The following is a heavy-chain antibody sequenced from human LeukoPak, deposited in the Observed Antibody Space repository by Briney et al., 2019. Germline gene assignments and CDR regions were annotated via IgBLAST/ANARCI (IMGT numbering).Heavy chain of an antibody. J-gene: IGHJ3*02. V-gene: IGHV3-30*18. D-gene: IGHD5-18*01. CDR3: AKPFSMDTAMDAFDI. CDR2: ISYDGSNK. CDR1: GFTFSSYA. Sequence: GGSLRLSCAASGFTFSSYAMHWVRQAPGKGLEWVAVISYDGSNKYYADSVKGRFTISRDNSKNTLYLQMNSLRAEDTAVYYCAKPFSMDTAMDAFDIWGQGTMVTVSS.